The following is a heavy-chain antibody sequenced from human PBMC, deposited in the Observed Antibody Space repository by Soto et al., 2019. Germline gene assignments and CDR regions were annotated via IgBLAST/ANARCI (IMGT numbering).Heavy chain of an antibody. Sequence: DVQLLESGGGLVQPEGSLRLSCAASGFTFSSYAMGWVRQGPGKGLEWVAVVSIGGSTHYADSVRGRFTISRDNSKNTLSLQMTGLTAEDTAVYFCAKRRGAGGHFDYWGQGALVTVSS. J-gene: IGHJ4*02. CDR2: VSIGGST. D-gene: IGHD2-15*01. V-gene: IGHV3-23*01. CDR3: AKRRGAGGHFDY. CDR1: GFTFSSYA.